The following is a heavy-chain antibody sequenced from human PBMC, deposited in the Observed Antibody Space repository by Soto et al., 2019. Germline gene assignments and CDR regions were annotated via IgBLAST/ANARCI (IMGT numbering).Heavy chain of an antibody. CDR1: GFTFSSYD. CDR2: ISGSGGRT. CDR3: AKASDGQYQLLPSFHY. D-gene: IGHD2-2*01. J-gene: IGHJ4*02. Sequence: GGSLRLSCAASGFTFSSYDMSWVRQAPGKGLEWVSAISGSGGRTYYGDSVKGRFTISRDNSKNTLYLQMNSLRAEDTAVYYCAKASDGQYQLLPSFHYWGQGTLVTVSS. V-gene: IGHV3-23*01.